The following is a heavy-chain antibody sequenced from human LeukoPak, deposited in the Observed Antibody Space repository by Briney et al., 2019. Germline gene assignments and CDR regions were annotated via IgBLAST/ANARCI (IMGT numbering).Heavy chain of an antibody. CDR3: AKELTPEGGSYYGFGYYGMDV. V-gene: IGHV3-64*04. D-gene: IGHD1-26*01. CDR2: ISSNGGGT. CDR1: GFTFSDYA. Sequence: PGGSLRLSCSVSGFTFSDYAFNWVRQAPGKGLKYVSAISSNGGGTYYADSVKGRFTISRDNSKNTLYLQMNSLRAEDTAVYYCAKELTPEGGSYYGFGYYGMDVWGQGTTVTVSS. J-gene: IGHJ6*02.